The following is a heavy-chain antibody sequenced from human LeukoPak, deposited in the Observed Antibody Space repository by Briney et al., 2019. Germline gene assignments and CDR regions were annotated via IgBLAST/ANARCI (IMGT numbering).Heavy chain of an antibody. Sequence: ASVKVSCKASGYTFTGYYIHWVRQAPGRGPEWMGWINPNRGGTNYAQKFQGRVTMTRDTSISTAYMELSGLRSDDTAVYYCARELQSGTYSEYYFDYWGQGTLVTVSS. CDR3: ARELQSGTYSEYYFDY. J-gene: IGHJ4*02. V-gene: IGHV1-2*02. CDR1: GYTFTGYY. D-gene: IGHD1-26*01. CDR2: INPNRGGT.